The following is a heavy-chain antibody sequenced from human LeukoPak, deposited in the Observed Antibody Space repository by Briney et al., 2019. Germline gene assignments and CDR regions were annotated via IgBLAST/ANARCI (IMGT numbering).Heavy chain of an antibody. CDR2: INPSGGST. D-gene: IGHD3-10*01. J-gene: IGHJ4*02. Sequence: ASVKVSCKASGYTFPSYYMHWVRQPPGQGLDWMGIINPSGGSTSYAQKFQGRVTMTRDMSTSTVYMELSSLRSEDTAVYYCAKSNGSGSYYAYWGQGTLVTVSS. CDR3: AKSNGSGSYYAY. V-gene: IGHV1-46*01. CDR1: GYTFPSYY.